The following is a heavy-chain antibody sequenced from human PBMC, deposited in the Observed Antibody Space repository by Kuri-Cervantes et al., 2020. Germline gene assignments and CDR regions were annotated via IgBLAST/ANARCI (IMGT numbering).Heavy chain of an antibody. D-gene: IGHD3-22*01. V-gene: IGHV3-30*18. CDR1: GFTFSSYG. CDR2: ISYDGSNK. Sequence: GGSLRLSCAASGFTFSSYGMHWVRQAPGKGLEWVAVISYDGSNKYYADSVKGRFTISRDNSKNTLYLQMNSLRAEDTAVYYCAKDWYYYDSSGYYWGLYYYYGMDVWGQGTTVTVSS. J-gene: IGHJ6*02. CDR3: AKDWYYYDSSGYYWGLYYYYGMDV.